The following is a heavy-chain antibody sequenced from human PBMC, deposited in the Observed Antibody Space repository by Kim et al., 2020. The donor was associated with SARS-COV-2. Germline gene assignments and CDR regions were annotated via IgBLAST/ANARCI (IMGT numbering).Heavy chain of an antibody. CDR1: GFTFSNYA. CDR2: ISGSGGST. Sequence: GGSLRLSCAASGFTFSNYAMSWVRQAPGKGPEWVSAISGSGGSTYYADSVKGRFTISRDNSKNTLYLQVNSLSAEDTAVYYCANDAGYSGYDPLGYWGQGTLVTVSS. J-gene: IGHJ4*02. D-gene: IGHD5-12*01. V-gene: IGHV3-23*01. CDR3: ANDAGYSGYDPLGY.